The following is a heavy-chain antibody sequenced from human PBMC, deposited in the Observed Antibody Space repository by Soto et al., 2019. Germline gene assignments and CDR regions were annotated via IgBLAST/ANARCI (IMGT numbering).Heavy chain of an antibody. D-gene: IGHD1-26*01. CDR1: GFTFSSYA. Sequence: VQLVESGGGVVQPGRSLRLSCAASGFTFSSYAMSWVRQAPGKGLEWVSAISGSGGSTYYADSVKGRFTISRDNSKNTLYLQMNSLRAEDTAVYYCAKAEWELLAPHDYWGQGTLVTVSS. V-gene: IGHV3-23*04. CDR3: AKAEWELLAPHDY. CDR2: ISGSGGST. J-gene: IGHJ4*02.